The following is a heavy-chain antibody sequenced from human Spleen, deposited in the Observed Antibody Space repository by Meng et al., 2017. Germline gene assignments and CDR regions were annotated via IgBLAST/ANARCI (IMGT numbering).Heavy chain of an antibody. Sequence: SETLSLTCTVSGGSISSGSYYWSWIRQPAGKGLEWIGRIYTSGSTNYNPSLKSRVTISVDTSKNQFSLKVTSVTAADTAVYYCASVVRTTTHSDYWGQGTLVTVSS. CDR3: ASVVRTTTHSDY. J-gene: IGHJ4*02. CDR2: IYTSGST. V-gene: IGHV4-61*02. D-gene: IGHD4-17*01. CDR1: GGSISSGSYY.